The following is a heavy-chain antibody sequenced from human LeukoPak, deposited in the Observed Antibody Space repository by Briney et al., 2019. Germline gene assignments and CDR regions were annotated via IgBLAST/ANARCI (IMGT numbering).Heavy chain of an antibody. CDR1: GGSISSYY. CDR2: IFYTGST. CDR3: ATLTGGDDAFDI. D-gene: IGHD4-23*01. J-gene: IGHJ3*02. Sequence: SETLSLTCTVSGGSISSYYWSWIRQPPGKGLEWIGYIFYTGSTNYNPSLKSRVTISVLTSKNRFSLKLSSVTAANTAVYYCATLTGGDDAFDIWGQGTMVTVSS. V-gene: IGHV4-59*01.